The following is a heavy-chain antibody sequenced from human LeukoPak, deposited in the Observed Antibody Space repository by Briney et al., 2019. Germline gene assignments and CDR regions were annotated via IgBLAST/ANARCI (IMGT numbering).Heavy chain of an antibody. J-gene: IGHJ6*02. CDR2: ISGYNGNT. V-gene: IGHV1-18*01. D-gene: IGHD3-22*01. CDR3: ARADSSLGPMDV. CDR1: GYTFTSYG. Sequence: ASVKVSCKASGYTFTSYGISWVRQAPGQGLEWMGWISGYNGNTNYAQKLQGRVTMTTDTSTSTAYMELRSLRSDDTAVYYCARADSSLGPMDVWGQGTTVTVSS.